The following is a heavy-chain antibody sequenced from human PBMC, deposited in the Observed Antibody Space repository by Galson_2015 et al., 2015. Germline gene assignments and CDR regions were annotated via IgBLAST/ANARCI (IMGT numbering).Heavy chain of an antibody. V-gene: IGHV3-33*01. D-gene: IGHD1-1*01. Sequence: SLRLSCAASGFAFSTFGMHWVRQAPGKGLEWVAVIWYDGNNVYYGDSVKGRFTITRDNSTNTLYLQMNSLSAEDTAVYYCARTTAGTTHFDYWGPGTLVTVSS. J-gene: IGHJ4*02. CDR3: ARTTAGTTHFDY. CDR2: IWYDGNNV. CDR1: GFAFSTFG.